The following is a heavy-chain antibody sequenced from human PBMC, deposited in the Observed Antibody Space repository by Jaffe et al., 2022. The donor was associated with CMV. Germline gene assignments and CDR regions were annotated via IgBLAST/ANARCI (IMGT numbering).Heavy chain of an antibody. V-gene: IGHV3-66*01. CDR3: ARARQWLPNGGFDP. J-gene: IGHJ5*02. D-gene: IGHD5-12*01. Sequence: EVLLVESGGGLVRPGESLRLSCSVFGFSVTDSYMTWVRQAPEKGLEWVSFVYPRNDYIYYGDSVRGRFTISGDTSKNILYLQMNGLRPDDTGTYFCARARQWLPNGGFDPWGQGTPVIVSA. CDR2: VYPRNDYI. CDR1: GFSVTDSY.